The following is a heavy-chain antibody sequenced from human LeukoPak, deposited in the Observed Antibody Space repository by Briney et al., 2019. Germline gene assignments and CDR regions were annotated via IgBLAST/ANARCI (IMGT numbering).Heavy chain of an antibody. J-gene: IGHJ4*02. CDR1: GGSISSGGYY. CDR3: ARATYYYDSSGYYYFFDY. Sequence: SQTLSLTCTVSGGSISSGGYYWSWIRQHPGKGPEWIGYIYYSGSTYYNPSLKSRVTISVDTSKNQFSLKLSSVTAADTAVYYCARATYYYDSSGYYYFFDYWGQGTLVTVSS. D-gene: IGHD3-22*01. V-gene: IGHV4-31*03. CDR2: IYYSGST.